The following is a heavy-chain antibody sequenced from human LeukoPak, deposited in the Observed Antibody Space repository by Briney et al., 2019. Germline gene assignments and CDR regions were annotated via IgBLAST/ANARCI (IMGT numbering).Heavy chain of an antibody. CDR2: INPNSGDT. CDR1: RYTFTGYY. Sequence: ASVKVSCKSSRYTFTGYYMHWVRQAPGQGVEWMGWINPNSGDTNYAQKFQGRVTMTRDTSISTAHMELSRLRSDDTAVYYCARANPLYCSSTTCLLDYWRQGTLVTVSA. V-gene: IGHV1-2*02. J-gene: IGHJ4*02. D-gene: IGHD2-2*01. CDR3: ARANPLYCSSTTCLLDY.